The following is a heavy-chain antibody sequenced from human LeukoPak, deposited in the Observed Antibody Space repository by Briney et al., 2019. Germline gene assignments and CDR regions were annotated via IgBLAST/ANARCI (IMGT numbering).Heavy chain of an antibody. CDR3: AKGRSYGSGSPFDY. D-gene: IGHD3-10*01. Sequence: SGGSLRLSCAASGFTFSSYGMSWVRQAPGKGLEWVSAISGSGGSTYYADSVKGRFTISRDNSKNTLYLQMNSLRAEDTAVYYCAKGRSYGSGSPFDYWGQGTLVTVSS. V-gene: IGHV3-23*01. CDR1: GFTFSSYG. J-gene: IGHJ4*02. CDR2: ISGSGGST.